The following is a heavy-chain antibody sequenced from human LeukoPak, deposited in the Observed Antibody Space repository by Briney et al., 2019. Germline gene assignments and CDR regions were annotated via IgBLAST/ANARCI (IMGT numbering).Heavy chain of an antibody. V-gene: IGHV1-69*05. D-gene: IGHD4-17*01. CDR1: GGTFSSYA. J-gene: IGHJ4*02. CDR3: AREDRAGSYGDPFS. CDR2: IIPIFGTA. Sequence: SVKVSCKASGGTFSSYAISWVRQAPGQGLEWMGGIIPIFGTANYAQKFQGRVTITTDESTSTAYMELSSLRSEDTAVYYCAREDRAGSYGDPFSWGQGTLVTVSS.